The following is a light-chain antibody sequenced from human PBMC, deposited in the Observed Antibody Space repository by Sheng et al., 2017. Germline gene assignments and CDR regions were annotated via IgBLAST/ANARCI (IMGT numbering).Light chain of an antibody. J-gene: IGLJ3*02. CDR3: QVWDSSTLV. CDR1: QLSNKY. Sequence: YELTQPPSVSVAPGQAASITCSGDQLSNKYTSWYQHNPGQSPILVIYQDYKRPSGIPERFSGSSSGNTATLTISGTQAMDEADYYCQVWDSSTLVFGGGTKLTVL. V-gene: IGLV3-1*01. CDR2: QDY.